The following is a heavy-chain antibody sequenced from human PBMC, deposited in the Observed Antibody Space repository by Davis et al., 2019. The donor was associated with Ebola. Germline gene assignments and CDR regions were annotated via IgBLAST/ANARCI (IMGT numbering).Heavy chain of an antibody. V-gene: IGHV1-8*01. J-gene: IGHJ4*02. D-gene: IGHD6-13*01. Sequence: ASVKVSCKASGYTFTSYDINWVRQATGQALLFFVFMNPNSCNTGYAQKFQGRVTMTRNTSISTAYMELSSQRSEDTAVYYCAIPPGYSSSWAFDYWGQGTLVTVSS. CDR2: MNPNSCNT. CDR1: GYTFTSYD. CDR3: AIPPGYSSSWAFDY.